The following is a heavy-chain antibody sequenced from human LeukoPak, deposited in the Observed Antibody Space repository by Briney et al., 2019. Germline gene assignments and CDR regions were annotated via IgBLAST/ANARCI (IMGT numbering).Heavy chain of an antibody. CDR3: ARGRFIAGTTAYYFDY. CDR1: GFTFSSHW. D-gene: IGHD1-26*01. CDR2: INQGEGEK. Sequence: GGSLRRSCVDSGFTFSSHWMSWVRQAPGKGLEWVANINQGEGEKYYVDSVKGRFTISRDNAKKSLFLQMNSLRAEDTAVYYCARGRFIAGTTAYYFDYWGQGTLVTVSS. V-gene: IGHV3-7*03. J-gene: IGHJ4*02.